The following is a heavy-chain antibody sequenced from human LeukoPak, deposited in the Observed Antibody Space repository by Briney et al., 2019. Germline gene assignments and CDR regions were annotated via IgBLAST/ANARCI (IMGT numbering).Heavy chain of an antibody. J-gene: IGHJ6*02. Sequence: GGSLRLSCAASGFTFSSYGMHWVRQAPGKGLEWVAVIWYDGSNKYYADSVKGRFTISRDNSKNTLYLQMNSLRAEDTAVYYCAREDQQLDLYYYYGMDVWGQGTTVTVSS. CDR1: GFTFSSYG. V-gene: IGHV3-33*01. CDR2: IWYDGSNK. CDR3: AREDQQLDLYYYYGMDV. D-gene: IGHD6-6*01.